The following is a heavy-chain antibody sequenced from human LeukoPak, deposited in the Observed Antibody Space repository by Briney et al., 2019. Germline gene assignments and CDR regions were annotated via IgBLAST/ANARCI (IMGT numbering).Heavy chain of an antibody. Sequence: SETLSLTCTVSGSSISTYYWTWIRQPPGKGLEWIGYIYFSDNTNYNPSLKSRVTISVDTSKNQFSLKLSSVTAADTAVYYCARDRGPTVTTFFDYWGQGTLVTVSS. V-gene: IGHV4-59*01. J-gene: IGHJ4*02. D-gene: IGHD4-17*01. CDR1: GSSISTYY. CDR3: ARDRGPTVTTFFDY. CDR2: IYFSDNT.